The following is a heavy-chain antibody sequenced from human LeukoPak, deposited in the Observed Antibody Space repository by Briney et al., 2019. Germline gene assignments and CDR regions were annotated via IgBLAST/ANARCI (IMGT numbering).Heavy chain of an antibody. Sequence: VSVKVSCKASGYTFTGFYIHWVRQAPGQGLEWMGWINPNSGCTNYAQQFKGRVTMTRDTSINTAYMELTRLRSDDTAVYYCATVPVRGDRWFDPWGQGTLVTVSS. CDR3: ATVPVRGDRWFDP. CDR2: INPNSGCT. J-gene: IGHJ5*02. CDR1: GYTFTGFY. V-gene: IGHV1-2*02. D-gene: IGHD3-10*01.